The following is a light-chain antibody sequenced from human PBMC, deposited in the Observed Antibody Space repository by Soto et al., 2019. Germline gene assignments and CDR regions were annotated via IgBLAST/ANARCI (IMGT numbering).Light chain of an antibody. CDR2: WAS. CDR3: QQYYSTPRT. V-gene: IGKV4-1*01. J-gene: IGKJ1*01. Sequence: DILMTQSPNTLAVSLGERATINCKSSQSALYSSNNKNYLAWYQQKLGQPPKLLIYWASSRESGVPDRFSGSGSGADFTLTISSLQAEDVAVYYCQQYYSTPRTFGQGTKVDI. CDR1: QSALYSSNNKNY.